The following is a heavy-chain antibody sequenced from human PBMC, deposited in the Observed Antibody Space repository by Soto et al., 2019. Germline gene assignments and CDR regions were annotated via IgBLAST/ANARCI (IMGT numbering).Heavy chain of an antibody. D-gene: IGHD3-10*01. CDR1: GDSVSSNSAA. CDR2: TYYRSKWYN. CDR3: ARGGRRGYGSGSYYNGRLDY. J-gene: IGHJ4*02. Sequence: SQTLSLTCAISGDSVSSNSAAWNWIRQSPSRGLEWLGRTYYRSKWYNDYAVSVKSRITINPDTSKNQFSLKLSSVTAADTAVYYCARGGRRGYGSGSYYNGRLDYWGQGTLVTVSS. V-gene: IGHV6-1*01.